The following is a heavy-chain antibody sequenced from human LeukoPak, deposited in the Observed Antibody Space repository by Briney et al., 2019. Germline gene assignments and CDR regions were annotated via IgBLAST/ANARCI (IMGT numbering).Heavy chain of an antibody. CDR1: GGSLSSSNW. CDR2: IYHSGST. Sequence: SETLSLTCAVSGGSLSSSNWWSWVRQPPGKGLEWIGEIYHSGSTNYNPSLKSRVTISVDKSKNQFSLKLSSVTAADTAVYYCASQESHLGSDAFDIWGQGTMVTVSS. CDR3: ASQESHLGSDAFDI. D-gene: IGHD3-10*01. J-gene: IGHJ3*02. V-gene: IGHV4-4*02.